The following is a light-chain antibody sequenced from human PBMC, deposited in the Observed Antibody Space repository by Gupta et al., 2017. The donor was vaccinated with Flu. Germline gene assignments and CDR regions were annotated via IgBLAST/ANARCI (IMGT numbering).Light chain of an antibody. Sequence: QSVLTQPPSVSAAPGQKVTFSCSGSSSNIGLNSVSWYQQLPGTAPKLLIYDNDKRPSGTPDRFSGSKSGTSATLGITGLQTGDEADYYCGTWDNSRSAVVFGGGTKLAVL. CDR2: DND. J-gene: IGLJ3*02. CDR3: GTWDNSRSAVV. CDR1: SSNIGLNS. V-gene: IGLV1-51*01.